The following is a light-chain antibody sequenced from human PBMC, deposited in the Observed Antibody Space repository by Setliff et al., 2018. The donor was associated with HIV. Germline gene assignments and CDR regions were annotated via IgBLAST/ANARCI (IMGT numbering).Light chain of an antibody. V-gene: IGLV2-14*01. CDR1: SSDVGNYNY. J-gene: IGLJ1*01. Sequence: QSVLAQPASVSGSPGQSITISCTGISSDVGNYNYVSWYQEHPGKAPKLMIYGVTKRSSGISNRFSGSKAGTTASLTISGLQAEDEADYYCSSYTSTSAYVFGTGTKVTVL. CDR2: GVT. CDR3: SSYTSTSAYV.